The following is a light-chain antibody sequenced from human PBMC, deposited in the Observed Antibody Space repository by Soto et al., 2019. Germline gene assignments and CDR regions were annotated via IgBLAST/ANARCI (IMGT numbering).Light chain of an antibody. J-gene: IGKJ1*01. CDR2: DAS. CDR1: QSVSSY. Sequence: EIVMTQSPATLSVSPGERATLSCRASQSVSSYLAWYQQKPGQAPRLLIYDASNRATGIPARFSGSGSGTDFTLTISSLEPEDLAVYYCQQRSNWPRTFGQGTKVDIK. V-gene: IGKV3-11*01. CDR3: QQRSNWPRT.